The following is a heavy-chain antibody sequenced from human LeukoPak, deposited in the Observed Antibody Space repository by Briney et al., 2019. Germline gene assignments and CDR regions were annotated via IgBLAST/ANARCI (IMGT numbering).Heavy chain of an antibody. D-gene: IGHD3-10*01. V-gene: IGHV3-7*01. CDR3: ATLHVDYYGSGSYDDAFDI. CDR2: IKQDGSEK. J-gene: IGHJ3*02. CDR1: GFTFSSYW. Sequence: GGSLRLSCAGSGFTFSSYWMSWVRQAPGKGLEWVANIKQDGSEKYYVDSVKGRFTISRDNAKNSLYLQMNSLRAEDTAVYYCATLHVDYYGSGSYDDAFDIWGQGTMVTVSS.